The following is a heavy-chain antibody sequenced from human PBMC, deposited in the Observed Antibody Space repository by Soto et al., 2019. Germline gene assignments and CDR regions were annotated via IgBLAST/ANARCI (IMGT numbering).Heavy chain of an antibody. V-gene: IGHV3-23*01. CDR3: AKEEIGDEAYFDY. CDR1: GFTFDSYA. Sequence: EVQLMESGGGLVQPGGSLKLSCVASGFTFDSYAMNWVRQAPGKGLEWVSGISDTGGSTNYAGSVKGRFTISRDNSKKTLYLHVNSLRAEDTAVYYCAKEEIGDEAYFDYWGQGSLVTVSS. J-gene: IGHJ4*02. CDR2: ISDTGGST.